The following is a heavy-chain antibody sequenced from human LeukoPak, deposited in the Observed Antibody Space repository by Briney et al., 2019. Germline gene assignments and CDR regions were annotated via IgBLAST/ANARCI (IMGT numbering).Heavy chain of an antibody. D-gene: IGHD3-22*01. CDR2: INPNSGGT. CDR3: ARGRKTYYCDSSGYFAFDI. J-gene: IGHJ3*02. CDR1: GYTFTGYY. V-gene: IGHV1-2*02. Sequence: ASVKVSCKASGYTFTGYYIHWVRQAPGQGLEWMGWINPNSGGTNYAQKFQGRVTMTRDTSISTAYMELSRLRSDDTAVFYCARGRKTYYCDSSGYFAFDIWGQGTMVTVSS.